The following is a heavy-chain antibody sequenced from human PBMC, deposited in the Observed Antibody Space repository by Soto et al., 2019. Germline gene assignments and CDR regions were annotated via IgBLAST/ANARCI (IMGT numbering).Heavy chain of an antibody. CDR3: ARGLHFYDSSVYYGY. J-gene: IGHJ4*02. CDR1: GFTFSSYG. CDR2: ISSSSSHI. D-gene: IGHD3-22*01. V-gene: IGHV3-21*01. Sequence: GGSLRLSCAASGFTFSSYGMNWVRQAPGRGLEWVSSISSSSSHIYYPDSVKGRFTISRDNAKNSLYLQMNSLRAEDTALYYCARGLHFYDSSVYYGYWGQGTLVTVS.